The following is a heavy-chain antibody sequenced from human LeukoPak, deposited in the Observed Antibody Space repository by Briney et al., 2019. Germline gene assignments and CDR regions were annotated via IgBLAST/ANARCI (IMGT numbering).Heavy chain of an antibody. CDR2: INHSGGT. J-gene: IGHJ4*02. CDR1: GGSFSGYY. D-gene: IGHD7-27*01. V-gene: IGHV4-34*01. Sequence: SETLSLTCAVYGGSFSGYYWSWIRQPPGKGLEWIGEINHSGGTNYNPSLKSRVTISVDTSKNQFSLKLSSVTAADTAVYYCASGPPWGPPDYWGQGTLVTVSS. CDR3: ASGPPWGPPDY.